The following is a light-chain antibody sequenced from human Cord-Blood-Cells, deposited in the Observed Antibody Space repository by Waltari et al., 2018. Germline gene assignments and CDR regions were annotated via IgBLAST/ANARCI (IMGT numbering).Light chain of an antibody. Sequence: QSALTQPASVSGSPGQSSNISCTGTSSDVGGYNYVPWYQQHPGKAPKLMIYDVSNRPSGVSNRFSGSKSGNTASLTISGLQAEDEADYYCSSYTSSSTVVFGGGTKLTVL. CDR1: SSDVGGYNY. V-gene: IGLV2-14*01. CDR3: SSYTSSSTVV. CDR2: DVS. J-gene: IGLJ2*01.